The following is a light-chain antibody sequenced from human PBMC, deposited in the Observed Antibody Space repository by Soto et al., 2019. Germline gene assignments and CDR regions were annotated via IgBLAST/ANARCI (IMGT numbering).Light chain of an antibody. Sequence: QSVLTQPPSVSGAPGQRVTISCTGSSSNIGAGYDVHWYQQLPGTAPKLLIYGNSNRPSGVPDRFSGSKSGTSASLAITGLQAEDLSDYYCQSYDSSLSGYVFGTGTKVTVL. CDR1: SSNIGAGYD. CDR2: GNS. J-gene: IGLJ1*01. V-gene: IGLV1-40*01. CDR3: QSYDSSLSGYV.